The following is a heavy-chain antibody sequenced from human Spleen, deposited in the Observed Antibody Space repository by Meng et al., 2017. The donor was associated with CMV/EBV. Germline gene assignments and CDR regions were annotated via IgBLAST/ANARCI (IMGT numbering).Heavy chain of an antibody. D-gene: IGHD1-26*01. CDR1: GYTFTSYY. CDR3: ASFSGSYDHGYYYYYGMDV. CDR2: INPSGGST. J-gene: IGHJ6*02. V-gene: IGHV1-46*01. Sequence: ASVKVSCKASGYTFTSYYMHWVRQAPGQGLEWMGIINPSGGSTSYAQKFQGRVTMTRDTSTSTVYMELSSLRSEDTAVYYCASFSGSYDHGYYYYYGMDVWGQGTTVTAP.